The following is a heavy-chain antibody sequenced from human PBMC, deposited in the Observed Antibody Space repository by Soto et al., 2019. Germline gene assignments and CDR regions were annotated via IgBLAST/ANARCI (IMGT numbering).Heavy chain of an antibody. CDR3: ARVYYDFWSGYSNYYMDV. J-gene: IGHJ6*03. CDR1: GYTFTSYD. V-gene: IGHV1-8*01. CDR2: MNPNSGNT. D-gene: IGHD3-3*01. Sequence: GASVKVSCXASGYTFTSYDINWVRQATGQGLEWMGWMNPNSGNTGYAQKFQGRVTMTRNTSISTAYMELSSLRSEDTAVYYCARVYYDFWSGYSNYYMDVWGKGTTVTVSS.